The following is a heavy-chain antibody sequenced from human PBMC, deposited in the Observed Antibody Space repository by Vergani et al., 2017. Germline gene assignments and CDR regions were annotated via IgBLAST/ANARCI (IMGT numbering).Heavy chain of an antibody. CDR2: ISSSSSSI. CDR1: GFTVSSNY. V-gene: IGHV3-21*01. CDR3: ASPASSGWYYFDY. J-gene: IGHJ4*02. Sequence: EVQLVESGGGLVQPGGSLRLSCAASGFTVSSNYMSWVRQAPGKGLEWVSSISSSSSSIYYADSVKGRFTISRDNAKNSLYLQMNSLRAEDTAVYYCASPASSGWYYFDYWGQGTLVTVSS. D-gene: IGHD6-19*01.